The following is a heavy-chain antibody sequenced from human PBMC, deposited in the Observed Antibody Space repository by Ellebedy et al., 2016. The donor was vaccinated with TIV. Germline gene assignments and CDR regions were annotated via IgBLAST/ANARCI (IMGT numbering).Heavy chain of an antibody. Sequence: SETLSLTCAVAGGAIRNNYWSWIRQPPGKGLEWIGYIHLSGYHSYNPSLRSRVTISTDRSKNHFALDLSSVTAADTAVYYCARLIYDASFYYYGFQSWGQGTLVTVSS. CDR3: ARLIYDASFYYYGFQS. V-gene: IGHV4-59*01. CDR2: IHLSGYH. J-gene: IGHJ5*02. CDR1: GGAIRNNY. D-gene: IGHD3-10*01.